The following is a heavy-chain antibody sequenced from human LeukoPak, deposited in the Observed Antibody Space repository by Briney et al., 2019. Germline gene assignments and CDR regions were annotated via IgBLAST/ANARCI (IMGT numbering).Heavy chain of an antibody. J-gene: IGHJ5*02. CDR3: ARDLRGFTMVRGVSNWFDP. D-gene: IGHD3-10*01. CDR2: ISAYNGNT. Sequence: GASVKVSCKASGYTFTSYGISWVRQAPGQGLEWMGWISAYNGNTNYAQKLQGRVTMTTDTSTSTAYMELRSLRSDDTAVYYCARDLRGFTMVRGVSNWFDPWGQGTLVTVSS. CDR1: GYTFTSYG. V-gene: IGHV1-18*01.